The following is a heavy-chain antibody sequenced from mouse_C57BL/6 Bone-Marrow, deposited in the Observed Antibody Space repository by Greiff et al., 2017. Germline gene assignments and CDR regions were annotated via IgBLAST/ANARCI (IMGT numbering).Heavy chain of an antibody. Sequence: EVQGVESGGGLVQPGGSMKLSCAASGFTFSDAWMDWVRQSPEKGLEWVAEIRNKANNHATYYAESVKGRFTISRDDSKSSVYRQMNSLRAEDTGIYYCTRQDSWYFDVWGTGTTVTVSS. V-gene: IGHV6-6*01. CDR2: IRNKANNHAT. J-gene: IGHJ1*03. CDR1: GFTFSDAW. CDR3: TRQDSWYFDV.